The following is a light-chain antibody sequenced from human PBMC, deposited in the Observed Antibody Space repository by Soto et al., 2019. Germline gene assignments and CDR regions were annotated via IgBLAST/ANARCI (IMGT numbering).Light chain of an antibody. V-gene: IGKV1-12*02. CDR3: QQANSFPLT. J-gene: IGKJ5*01. Sequence: DIQMTQSPSSVSASVGVSVTITCRASQDVSSWLAWYQQKPGKAPKLLIYAASSLQSGVPSRFSGSGSGTVFSLTISSLQPEDFAIYYCQQANSFPLTFGQGTRLEI. CDR1: QDVSSW. CDR2: AAS.